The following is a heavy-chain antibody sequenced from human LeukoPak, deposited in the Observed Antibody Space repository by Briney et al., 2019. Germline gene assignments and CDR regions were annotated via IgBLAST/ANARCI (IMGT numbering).Heavy chain of an antibody. Sequence: GGSLRLSCAASGFTFSGSAMHWVRQASGKGLEWVGRIRSKANSYATAYAASVKGRFTISRDDSKNTAYLQMNSLKAEDTAVYYCTRIYGSGSYPDYWGQGTLVTVSS. D-gene: IGHD3-10*01. CDR1: GFTFSGSA. J-gene: IGHJ4*02. CDR3: TRIYGSGSYPDY. CDR2: IRSKANSYAT. V-gene: IGHV3-73*01.